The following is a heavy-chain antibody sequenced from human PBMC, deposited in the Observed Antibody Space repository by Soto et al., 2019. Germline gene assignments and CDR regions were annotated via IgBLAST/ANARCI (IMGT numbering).Heavy chain of an antibody. CDR3: ARAGATSFYYYYGMDV. J-gene: IGHJ6*02. CDR2: IYYSGST. Sequence: QVQLQESGPGLVKPSQTLSLTCTVSGGSISSGGYYWSWIRQHPGKGLEWIGYIYYSGSTYYNPSLKSRVTISVDTSKNQFSLKLSSVTAADTVVYYCARAGATSFYYYYGMDVWGQGTTVTVSS. CDR1: GGSISSGGYY. V-gene: IGHV4-31*03. D-gene: IGHD1-26*01.